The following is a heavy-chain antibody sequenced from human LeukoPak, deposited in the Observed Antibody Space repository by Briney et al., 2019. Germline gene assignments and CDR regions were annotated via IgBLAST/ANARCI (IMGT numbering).Heavy chain of an antibody. CDR1: GFTFDDYA. CDR3: ARESGWFDP. D-gene: IGHD1-26*01. V-gene: IGHV3-9*01. J-gene: IGHJ5*02. Sequence: GRSLRLSCAASGFTFDDYAMHWVRQAPGKGLEWVSGISWNSGNIGYADSVKGRFTISRDNAKNSPYLQMNSPRAEDTALYYCARESGWFDPWGQGTLVTVSS. CDR2: ISWNSGNI.